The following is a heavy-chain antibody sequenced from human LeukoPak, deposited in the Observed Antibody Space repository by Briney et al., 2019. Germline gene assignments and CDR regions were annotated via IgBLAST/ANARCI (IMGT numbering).Heavy chain of an antibody. J-gene: IGHJ4*02. D-gene: IGHD5-18*01. Sequence: ASVKVSCKAPGYTFTSYYMHWLRQAPGQGLEWMGTINPNDVGTTYAQNFQGRVTMTRDMSTSTVYMELSSLRSEDTAVYYCVRVGYVSGYFFDYWGQGTLVTVSS. CDR2: INPNDVGT. V-gene: IGHV1-46*01. CDR1: GYTFTSYY. CDR3: VRVGYVSGYFFDY.